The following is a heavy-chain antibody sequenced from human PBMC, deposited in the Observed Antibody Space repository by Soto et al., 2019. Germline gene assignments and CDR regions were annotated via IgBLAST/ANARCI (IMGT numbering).Heavy chain of an antibody. J-gene: IGHJ4*02. CDR3: ARDRVLLWFGELFPHS. CDR2: INAGNGNT. Sequence: QVQLVQSGAEEKKPGASVKVSCKASGYTFTSYAMHWVRQAPGQRLEWMGWINAGNGNTKYSQKFQGRVTITRDTSASTAYRELSSLRSEDTAVYYCARDRVLLWFGELFPHSWGQGTLVTVSS. D-gene: IGHD3-10*01. V-gene: IGHV1-3*05. CDR1: GYTFTSYA.